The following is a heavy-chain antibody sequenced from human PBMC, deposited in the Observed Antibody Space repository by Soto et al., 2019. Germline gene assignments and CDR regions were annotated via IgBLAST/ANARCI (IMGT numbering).Heavy chain of an antibody. V-gene: IGHV1-3*01. J-gene: IGHJ6*02. D-gene: IGHD2-2*01. CDR3: ARVDIVVVPAAMDSYYGMDV. Sequence: ASVKVSCKASGYTFTSYAMHWVRQAPGQRLEWMGWINAGNGNTKYSQKFQGRVTITRDTSASTAYMELSSLRSEDTAVYYCARVDIVVVPAAMDSYYGMDVWGQGTTVTVSS. CDR1: GYTFTSYA. CDR2: INAGNGNT.